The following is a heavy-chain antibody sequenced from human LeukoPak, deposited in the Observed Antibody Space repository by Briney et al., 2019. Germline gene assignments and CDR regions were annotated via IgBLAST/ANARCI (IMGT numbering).Heavy chain of an antibody. Sequence: PGGSLRLSCAASGFTFSSYAMSWVRQAPGKGLEWVSAISGSGGSTYYADSVKGRVTISIDNSKNTLYLQMNSLRAEDTAVYYCANGRPSGWSEWYFDYWGQGTLVTVSS. D-gene: IGHD6-19*01. CDR1: GFTFSSYA. J-gene: IGHJ4*02. CDR2: ISGSGGST. V-gene: IGHV3-23*01. CDR3: ANGRPSGWSEWYFDY.